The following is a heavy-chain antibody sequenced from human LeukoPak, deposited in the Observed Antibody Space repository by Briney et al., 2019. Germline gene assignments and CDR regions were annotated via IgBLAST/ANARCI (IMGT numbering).Heavy chain of an antibody. CDR2: IYHSGST. J-gene: IGHJ4*02. V-gene: IGHV4-38-2*02. D-gene: IGHD3-3*01. CDR1: GYSISSGYY. CDR3: AGDFWSGYYFRD. Sequence: PLETLSLTCSFSGYSISSGYYWGWIRQPPGQGLEWIGNIYHSGSTYYNPSLKSRVTISVDTSKNQFSLKLSSVTAADTAVYYCAGDFWSGYYFRDWGQGTLVTVSS.